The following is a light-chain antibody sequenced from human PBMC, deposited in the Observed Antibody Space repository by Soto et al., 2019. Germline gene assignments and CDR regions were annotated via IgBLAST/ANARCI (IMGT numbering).Light chain of an antibody. Sequence: QSVLTQPPSVSGAPGQGVTISCTGSSSNIGAPYDVHWYQHLPGTAPKLLIYGNSNRPSGVPDRFSGSKSGTSASLAINGLQAEDEAHYYCQSYDNSLSGSWVFGGGTKLTVL. CDR2: GNS. J-gene: IGLJ3*02. CDR3: QSYDNSLSGSWV. CDR1: SSNIGAPYD. V-gene: IGLV1-40*01.